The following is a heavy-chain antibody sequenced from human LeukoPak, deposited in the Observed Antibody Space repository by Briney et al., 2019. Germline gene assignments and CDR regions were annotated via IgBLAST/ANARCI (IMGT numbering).Heavy chain of an antibody. V-gene: IGHV3-7*01. Sequence: GGSLRLSCAASRFTFSNYWMSWVRQAPGKGLEWVANIKQDGSEKYYVDSVKGRFTISRDNAKNSLYLQMNSLRAEDTAVYYCARAHYGPAARPLYYYYYYYMDVWGKGTTVTVSS. CDR3: ARAHYGPAARPLYYYYYYYMDV. CDR1: RFTFSNYW. J-gene: IGHJ6*03. D-gene: IGHD6-6*01. CDR2: IKQDGSEK.